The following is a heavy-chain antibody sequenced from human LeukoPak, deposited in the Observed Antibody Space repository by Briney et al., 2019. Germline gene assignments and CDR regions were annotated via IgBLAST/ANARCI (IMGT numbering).Heavy chain of an antibody. D-gene: IGHD1-26*01. V-gene: IGHV3-23*01. CDR2: ISVSGNT. Sequence: GGSLRLSCAASGFTLSSYAMSWVRQGPGKGLEWVSAISVSGNTYHADSVKGRFTISRDSSKNTLYLQMNSLRAGDAAVYYCAKAGATSGCYWGQGTLVTVSS. J-gene: IGHJ4*02. CDR1: GFTLSSYA. CDR3: AKAGATSGCY.